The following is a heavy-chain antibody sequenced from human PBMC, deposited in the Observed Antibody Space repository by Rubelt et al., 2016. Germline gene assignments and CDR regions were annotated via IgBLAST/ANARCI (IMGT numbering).Heavy chain of an antibody. V-gene: IGHV1-3*01. CDR1: GYTFTSYA. CDR2: INAGNGNK. J-gene: IGHJ5*02. Sequence: QVQLVQSGAEVKKPGASVKVSCKASGYTFTSYAMHWVRQAPGQRLEWMGWINAGNGNKKYSQKFQGRVTITRDTSASTAYMELSNLGSEDTAVYYCARMRGPYSSSGGEFDPWGQGTLVTVSS. CDR3: ARMRGPYSSSGGEFDP. D-gene: IGHD6-13*01.